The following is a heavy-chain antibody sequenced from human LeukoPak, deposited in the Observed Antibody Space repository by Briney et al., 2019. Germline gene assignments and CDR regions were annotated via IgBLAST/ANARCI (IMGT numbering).Heavy chain of an antibody. Sequence: PSETLSLTCAVYGGSFSGYYWSWIRQPPGKGLEWIGEINHSGSTNYNPSLKSRVTISVDTSKNQFSLKLSSVTAADTAVYYCARAGGFILGWLLYRSNYYYYMDVWGKGTTVTVSS. CDR2: INHSGST. V-gene: IGHV4-34*01. CDR3: ARAGGFILGWLLYRSNYYYYMDV. D-gene: IGHD3-3*01. J-gene: IGHJ6*03. CDR1: GGSFSGYY.